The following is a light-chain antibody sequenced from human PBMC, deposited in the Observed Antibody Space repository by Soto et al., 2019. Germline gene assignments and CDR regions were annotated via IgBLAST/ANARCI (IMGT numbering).Light chain of an antibody. Sequence: IVLTQSPGTLSLSPGERATLSCRASQTFTTSSLAWYQQKPGQAPRLLIYGASSRATGIPDRFSGSGSGTDFTLTISRLEPEDFAVYYCQQYGSSPRTFGQGTKVDIK. J-gene: IGKJ1*01. V-gene: IGKV3-20*01. CDR3: QQYGSSPRT. CDR1: QTFTTSS. CDR2: GAS.